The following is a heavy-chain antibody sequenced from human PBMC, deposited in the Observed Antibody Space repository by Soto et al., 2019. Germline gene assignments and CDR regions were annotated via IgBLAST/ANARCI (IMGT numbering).Heavy chain of an antibody. CDR2: IIPIFGTA. CDR3: ARDEYGGKTPKWFDP. V-gene: IGHV1-69*13. D-gene: IGHD4-17*01. Sequence: ASVKVSCKASGGTFSSYAISWVRQAPGQGLEWMGGIIPIFGTANYAQKFQGRVTITADESTSTAYMELSSLRSEDTAVYYCARDEYGGKTPKWFDPWGQGTLVTVSS. CDR1: GGTFSSYA. J-gene: IGHJ5*02.